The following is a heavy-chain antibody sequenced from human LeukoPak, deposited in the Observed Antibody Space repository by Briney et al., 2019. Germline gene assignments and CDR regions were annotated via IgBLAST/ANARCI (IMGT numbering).Heavy chain of an antibody. D-gene: IGHD4-17*01. CDR3: ARAPPRSSHNWFDP. J-gene: IGHJ5*02. CDR1: GGSFSGYY. CDR2: INHSGST. V-gene: IGHV4-34*01. Sequence: PSETLSLTRAVYGGSFSGYYWSWIRQPPGKGLEWIGEINHSGSTNYNPSLKSRVTISVDTSKNQFSLKLSSVTAADTAVYYCARAPPRSSHNWFDPWGQGTLVTVSS.